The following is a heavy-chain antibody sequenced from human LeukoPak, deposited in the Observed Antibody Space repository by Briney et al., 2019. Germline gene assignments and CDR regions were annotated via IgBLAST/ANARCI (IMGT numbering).Heavy chain of an antibody. CDR3: ARDRVSYGFDYYSGMDV. CDR1: GFTFSSYS. CDR2: ISSSSSYI. V-gene: IGHV3-21*01. D-gene: IGHD5-18*01. Sequence: GGSLRLSCAASGFTFSSYSMNWVRQAPGKGLEWVSSISSSSSYIYYADSVKGRFTISRDNAKNSLYLQMNSLRAEDTAVYYCARDRVSYGFDYYSGMDVWGKGTTVTVSS. J-gene: IGHJ6*04.